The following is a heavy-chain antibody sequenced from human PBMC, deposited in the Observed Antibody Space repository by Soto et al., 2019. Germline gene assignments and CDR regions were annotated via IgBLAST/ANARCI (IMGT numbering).Heavy chain of an antibody. J-gene: IGHJ4*02. D-gene: IGHD2-2*01. CDR2: IKSRTENETT. Sequence: GHLVESGGGFVKPGGSLTLSGEASGFTFSNVWLSWVRQGPGKEREWLGRIKSRTENETTDYASPARGRFIISRDDSKNMLYLQLNSLKSEDTGVYYCVTVLPHANSWFDYWGQGTPVTVSS. V-gene: IGHV3-15*01. CDR3: VTVLPHANSWFDY. CDR1: GFTFSNVW.